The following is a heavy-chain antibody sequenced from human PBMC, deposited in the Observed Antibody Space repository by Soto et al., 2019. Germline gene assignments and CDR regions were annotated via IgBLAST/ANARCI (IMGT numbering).Heavy chain of an antibody. V-gene: IGHV1-8*01. CDR2: MNAKSGAT. D-gene: IGHD3-16*01. CDR3: ARGNPFNYAGFDV. Sequence: ASVKVSCKASGYTFSDFDINWLRQASGQGPEWMGWMNAKSGATFFAQRFQGKFNMTWDTSLSTAYMEVGSLTSDDTAIYYCARGNPFNYAGFDVWGQGTTVTVSS. CDR1: GYTFSDFD. J-gene: IGHJ6*02.